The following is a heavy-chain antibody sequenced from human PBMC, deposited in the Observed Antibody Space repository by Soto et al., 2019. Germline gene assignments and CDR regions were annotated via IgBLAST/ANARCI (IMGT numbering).Heavy chain of an antibody. CDR1: GYTLTELS. CDR3: ATDPVDDFWSGYPTTDAFDI. J-gene: IGHJ3*02. V-gene: IGHV1-24*01. D-gene: IGHD3-3*01. Sequence: ASVKVSCKVSGYTLTELSMHWVRQAPGKGLEWMGGFDPEDGETIYAQKLQGRVTMTEDTSTDTAYMELSSLRSEDTAVYYCATDPVDDFWSGYPTTDAFDIWGQGTMVTVSS. CDR2: FDPEDGET.